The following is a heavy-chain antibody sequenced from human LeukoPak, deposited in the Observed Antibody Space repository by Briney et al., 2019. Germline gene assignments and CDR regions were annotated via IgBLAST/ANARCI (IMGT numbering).Heavy chain of an antibody. D-gene: IGHD3-22*01. J-gene: IGHJ5*02. CDR2: INHSGST. V-gene: IGHV4-34*01. CDR3: ARGNSGVETYYYDSSGRNWFDP. CDR1: GGSFSGYY. Sequence: SETLSLTCAVYGGSFSGYYWSWIRQPPGKGLEWIGEINHSGSTNYNPSLKSRVTISVDTSKNQLSLKLSSVTAADTAVYYCARGNSGVETYYYDSSGRNWFDPWGQGTLVTVSS.